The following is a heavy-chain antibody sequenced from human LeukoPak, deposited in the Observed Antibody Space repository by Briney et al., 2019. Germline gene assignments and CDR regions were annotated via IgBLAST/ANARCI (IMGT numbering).Heavy chain of an antibody. V-gene: IGHV3-48*01. CDR3: AREGYSPY. J-gene: IGHJ4*02. Sequence: GGSLRLSCAASGFTFSSYSMNWVRQAPGKGLEWVSYISSSGNTIYYADSVKGRFTISRDNAKNSLYLQMNSLRAEDTSVYYCAREGYSPYWGRGTLVTVSS. CDR2: ISSSGNTI. CDR1: GFTFSSYS. D-gene: IGHD6-13*01.